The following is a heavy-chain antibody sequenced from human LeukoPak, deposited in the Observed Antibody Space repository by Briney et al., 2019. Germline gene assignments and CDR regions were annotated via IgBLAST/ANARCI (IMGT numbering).Heavy chain of an antibody. CDR2: INHSGYT. CDR3: TRMTTGHDY. V-gene: IGHV4-34*01. J-gene: IGHJ4*02. Sequence: SETLSLTCAVSGVSFDDYYWSWVRQTPGRGLEWIGEINHSGYTNDNPSLKSRVTLSIDTSRKQFSLNLRSVTVADAGTYYCTRMTTGHDYWGQGTLVTVSS. CDR1: GVSFDDYY. D-gene: IGHD4-17*01.